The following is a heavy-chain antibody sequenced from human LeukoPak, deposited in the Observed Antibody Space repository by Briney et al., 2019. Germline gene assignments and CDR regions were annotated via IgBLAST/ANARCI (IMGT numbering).Heavy chain of an antibody. CDR1: GESFSGYY. CDR3: ARGLAGWRPAIYFDY. Sequence: PSETLSLTCAVYGESFSGYYWSWIRQPPGKGLEWIGEINHSGSTNYNPSLKSRVTISVDTSKNQFSLKLSSVTAADTAVYYCARGLAGWRPAIYFDYWGQGTLVTVSS. CDR2: INHSGST. D-gene: IGHD2-2*01. J-gene: IGHJ4*02. V-gene: IGHV4-34*01.